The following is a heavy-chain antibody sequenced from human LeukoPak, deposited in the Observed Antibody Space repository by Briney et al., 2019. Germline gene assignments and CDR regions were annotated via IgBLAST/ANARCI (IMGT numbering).Heavy chain of an antibody. D-gene: IGHD3-9*01. V-gene: IGHV3-15*01. Sequence: PGGSLRLSCATSGITFSNAWMSWVRQAPGKGLQWVGRIKSKTDRGTTDYAAPVKGRFTISRDDSKNTLYLQMNSLKTEDTAVYYCTTLLGPYYDILTGFYKYSFDYWGQGTPVTVSS. CDR3: TTLLGPYYDILTGFYKYSFDY. CDR2: IKSKTDRGTT. CDR1: GITFSNAW. J-gene: IGHJ4*02.